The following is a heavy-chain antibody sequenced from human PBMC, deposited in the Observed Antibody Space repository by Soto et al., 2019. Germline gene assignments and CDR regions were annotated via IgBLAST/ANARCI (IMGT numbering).Heavy chain of an antibody. J-gene: IGHJ6*03. CDR3: ARDMDIVVVVAATPHNDYYMDV. CDR1: GFTFSSYS. V-gene: IGHV3-48*01. D-gene: IGHD2-15*01. CDR2: ISSSSSTI. Sequence: GGSLRLSCAASGFTFSSYSMNWVRQAPGKGLEWVSYISSSSSTIYYADSVKGRFTISRDNAKNSLYLQMNSLRAKDTAVYYCARDMDIVVVVAATPHNDYYMDVWGKGTTVTVSS.